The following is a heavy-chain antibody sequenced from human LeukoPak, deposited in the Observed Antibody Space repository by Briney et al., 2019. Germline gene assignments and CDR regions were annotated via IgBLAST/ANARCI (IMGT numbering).Heavy chain of an antibody. CDR1: GGSFSGYY. CDR3: ARGRRYCSSTSCYPPNWFDP. J-gene: IGHJ5*02. V-gene: IGHV4-34*01. Sequence: SETLSLTCAVYGGSFSGYYWSWIRQPPGKGLEWIGEINHSGSTNYNPSLKSRVTISVDTSKNQFPLKLSSVTAADTAVYYCARGRRYCSSTSCYPPNWFDPWGQGTLVTVSS. D-gene: IGHD2-2*01. CDR2: INHSGST.